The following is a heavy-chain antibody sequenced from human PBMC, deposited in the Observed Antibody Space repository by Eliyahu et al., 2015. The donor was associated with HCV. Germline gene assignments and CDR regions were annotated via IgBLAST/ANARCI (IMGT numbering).Heavy chain of an antibody. J-gene: IGHJ4*02. CDR2: IAYDGSNK. Sequence: QVQLVESGGGVVQPGRSLRLSCAASGFTFSSYGMHWVRQAPGKGLEWVAVIAYDGSNKYYADSVKGRFTISRDNSKNTLYLQMNSLRAEDTAVYYCAKGRLLDYGDYEYYFDYWGQGTLVTVSS. V-gene: IGHV3-30*18. CDR1: GFTFSSYG. D-gene: IGHD4-17*01. CDR3: AKGRLLDYGDYEYYFDY.